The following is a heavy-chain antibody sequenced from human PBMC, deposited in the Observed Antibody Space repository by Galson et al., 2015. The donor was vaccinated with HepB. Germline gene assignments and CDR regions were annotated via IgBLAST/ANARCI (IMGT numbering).Heavy chain of an antibody. V-gene: IGHV4-59*01. Sequence: SETLSLTCTVSGGSISSYYWSWIRQPPGKGLEWIGYIYYSGSTNYNPSLKSRVTISVDTSKNQFSLKLSSVTAADTAVYYCARGGTRKKAVVMKAGAWYFDLWGRGTLVTVSS. D-gene: IGHD3-22*01. CDR1: GGSISSYY. J-gene: IGHJ2*01. CDR3: ARGGTRKKAVVMKAGAWYFDL. CDR2: IYYSGST.